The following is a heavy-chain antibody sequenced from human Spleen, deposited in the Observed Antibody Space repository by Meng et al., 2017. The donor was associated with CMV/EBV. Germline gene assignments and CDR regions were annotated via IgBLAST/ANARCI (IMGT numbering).Heavy chain of an antibody. V-gene: IGHV3-74*01. CDR3: AKPGAEFDHYFDY. D-gene: IGHD1-14*01. J-gene: IGHJ4*02. CDR2: INTDGSSI. Sequence: GGSLRLSCAASGFTVSSNYMSWVRQAPGKGLECVSRINTDGSSIVYADSVNGRFTISRDNAKNTLHLQMNSLRVEDTAVYYCAKPGAEFDHYFDYWGQGTLVTVSS. CDR1: GFTVSSNY.